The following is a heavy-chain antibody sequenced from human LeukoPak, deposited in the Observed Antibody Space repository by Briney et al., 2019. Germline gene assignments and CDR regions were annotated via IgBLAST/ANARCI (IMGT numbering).Heavy chain of an antibody. V-gene: IGHV3-21*01. J-gene: IGHJ2*01. CDR2: ISSSGSLI. Sequence: GGSLSLSCTASGSTFSSFPMSWVRQAPGRGLEWVSPISSSGSLIYYADSLKGRFTVSRDNAKNSLYVQMNSLRAEDTALYYCAKIGVSGQWYFDLWGRGTLVTVSS. CDR3: AKIGVSGQWYFDL. D-gene: IGHD5/OR15-5a*01. CDR1: GSTFSSFP.